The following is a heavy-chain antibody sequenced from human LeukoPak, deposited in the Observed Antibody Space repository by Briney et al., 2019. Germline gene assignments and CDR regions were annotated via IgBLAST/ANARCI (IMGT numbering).Heavy chain of an antibody. D-gene: IGHD2-15*01. J-gene: IGHJ4*02. CDR3: VRVKGSYFDY. CDR1: GFPLSSYS. Sequence: GGSLRLSCAASGFPLSSYSINWVRQAPGKGLEWVSYISSSGSAIYYVDSVKGRFTVYRDNAKNSLFLQMNSPRAEDTAVYYCVRVKGSYFDYWGQGALVTVSS. V-gene: IGHV3-48*01. CDR2: ISSSGSAI.